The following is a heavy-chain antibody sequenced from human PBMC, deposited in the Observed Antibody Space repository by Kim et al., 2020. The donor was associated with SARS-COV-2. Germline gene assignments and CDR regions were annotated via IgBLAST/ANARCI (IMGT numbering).Heavy chain of an antibody. CDR3: ASRVRLGYCSSTSCYNDAFDI. Sequence: GASLKISCKGSGYSFTSYWISWVRQMPGKGLEWMGRIDPSDSYTNYSPSFQGHVTISADKSISTAYLQWSSLKASDTAMYYCASRVRLGYCSSTSCYNDAFDIWGQGTMVTVSS. J-gene: IGHJ3*02. D-gene: IGHD2-2*02. CDR2: IDPSDSYT. CDR1: GYSFTSYW. V-gene: IGHV5-10-1*01.